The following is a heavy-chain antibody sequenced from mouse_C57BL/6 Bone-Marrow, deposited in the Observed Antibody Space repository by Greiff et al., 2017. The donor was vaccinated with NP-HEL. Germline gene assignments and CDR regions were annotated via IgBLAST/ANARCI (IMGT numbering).Heavy chain of an antibody. CDR2: ISSGGSYT. V-gene: IGHV5-6*02. Sequence: EVMLVESGGDLVKPGGSLKLSCAASGFTFSSYGMSWVRQTPDKRLEWVATISSGGSYTYYPDSVKGRSTISRDNAKNTLYLQMSSLKSEDTAMYYCARRGYPAWFAYWGQGTLVTVSA. J-gene: IGHJ3*01. D-gene: IGHD2-2*01. CDR1: GFTFSSYG. CDR3: ARRGYPAWFAY.